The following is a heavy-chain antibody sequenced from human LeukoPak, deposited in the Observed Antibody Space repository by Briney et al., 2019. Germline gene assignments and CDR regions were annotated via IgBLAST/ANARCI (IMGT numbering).Heavy chain of an antibody. CDR2: IYTSGST. J-gene: IGHJ6*03. CDR1: GGSISSCY. D-gene: IGHD3-3*01. V-gene: IGHV4-4*07. Sequence: PSETLSLTCTVSGGSISSCYWSWIRQPAGKGLEWIGRIYTSGSTNYNPSLKSRVTISVDKSKNQFSLKLSSVTAADTAVYYCARDCPSSKDYDFWSGYSLGSYYYYMDVWGKGTTVTVSS. CDR3: ARDCPSSKDYDFWSGYSLGSYYYYMDV.